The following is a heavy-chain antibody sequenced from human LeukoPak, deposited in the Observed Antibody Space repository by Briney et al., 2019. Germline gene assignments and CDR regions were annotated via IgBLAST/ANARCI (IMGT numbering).Heavy chain of an antibody. D-gene: IGHD2/OR15-2a*01. CDR1: GFTFNNTW. Sequence: GRSLRPSCATPGFTFNNTWMNWVRQAPGKGLEWVGRIKSKTDGGTPDYAAPVKGRFTISRDDSRNTLCLQMNSLKTEDTAVYFCTTVRTFWGQGTLVTVSS. V-gene: IGHV3-15*01. CDR2: IKSKTDGGTP. CDR3: TTVRTF. J-gene: IGHJ1*01.